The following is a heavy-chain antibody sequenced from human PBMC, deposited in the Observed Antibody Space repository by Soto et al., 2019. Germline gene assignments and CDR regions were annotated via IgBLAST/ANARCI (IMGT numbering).Heavy chain of an antibody. Sequence: QVQLVQSGAEVKKPGASVKVSCKASGYTFTSYGISWVRQAPGQGLEWMGWISAYNGNTNYAQKLQGRVTMTTDTSTSTAYMERRSLRSDDTAVYYCARVGVKQWLALVAGDDYWGQGTLVTVSS. D-gene: IGHD6-19*01. CDR2: ISAYNGNT. CDR1: GYTFTSYG. V-gene: IGHV1-18*01. J-gene: IGHJ4*02. CDR3: ARVGVKQWLALVAGDDY.